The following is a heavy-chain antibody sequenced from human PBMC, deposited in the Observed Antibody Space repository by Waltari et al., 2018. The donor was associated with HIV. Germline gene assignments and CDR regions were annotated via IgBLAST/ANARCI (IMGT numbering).Heavy chain of an antibody. CDR3: ARADYDSSGYYYVFHDY. CDR1: GYSISSGYY. CDR2: IHHSGST. V-gene: IGHV4-38-2*01. Sequence: QVQLQESGPGLVKPSETLSLTCAVSGYSISSGYYWGWIRQPPGKGREWSGTIHHSGSTDHNPALKSRVTISVDTSKNQCSLKLSSVTAADTAVYYCARADYDSSGYYYVFHDYWGQGTLVTVSS. D-gene: IGHD3-22*01. J-gene: IGHJ4*02.